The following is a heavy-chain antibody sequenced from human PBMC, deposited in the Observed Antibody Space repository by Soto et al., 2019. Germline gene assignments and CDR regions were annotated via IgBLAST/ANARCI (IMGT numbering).Heavy chain of an antibody. CDR2: VLYSGIT. CDR3: ARGGAPYNWFDP. D-gene: IGHD3-16*01. Sequence: KASETLSLTCTVSGGSVRSYYWSWIRQPPGQGLEWVGYVLYSGITNYNPSLKSRVTISVDTSKNQFSLKLTSVTAADTAVYYCARGGAPYNWFDPWGQGTLVTVSS. V-gene: IGHV4-59*02. J-gene: IGHJ5*02. CDR1: GGSVRSYY.